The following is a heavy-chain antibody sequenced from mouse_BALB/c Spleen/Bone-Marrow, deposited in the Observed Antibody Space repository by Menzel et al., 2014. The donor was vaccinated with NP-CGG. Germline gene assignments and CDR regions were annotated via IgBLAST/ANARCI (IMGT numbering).Heavy chain of an antibody. J-gene: IGHJ3*01. CDR1: GYSITSDYA. Sequence: VQLQQSGPGLVKPSQSLSLTCTVTGYSITSDYAWDWIRQFPGNKLEWMGYISYSGSTGYNPSLRSRISITRDTSKNQFFLQLNSVTTDDTATYYCTRYYYSTPWFASWGQGTLVTVSA. D-gene: IGHD1-1*01. CDR3: TRYYYSTPWFAS. V-gene: IGHV3-2*02. CDR2: ISYSGST.